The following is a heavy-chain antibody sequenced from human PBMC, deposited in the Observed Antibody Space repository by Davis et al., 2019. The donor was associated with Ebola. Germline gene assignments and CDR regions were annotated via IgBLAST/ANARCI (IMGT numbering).Heavy chain of an antibody. CDR1: GFTFSSYS. Sequence: GGSLRLSCAASGFTFSSYSMNWVRQAPGKGLEWVSSISSSSSYIYYADSVRGRFTISADTSKNTLYLQMNSLRVDDTAIYYCATRGSWGQGTLVTVSS. CDR2: ISSSSSYI. V-gene: IGHV3-21*04. CDR3: ATRGS. D-gene: IGHD3-10*01. J-gene: IGHJ5*02.